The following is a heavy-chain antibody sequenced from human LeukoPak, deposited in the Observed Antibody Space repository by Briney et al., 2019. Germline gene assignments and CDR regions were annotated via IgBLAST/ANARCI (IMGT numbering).Heavy chain of an antibody. J-gene: IGHJ4*02. CDR1: GFTFSSYG. CDR2: IRYDGTNK. V-gene: IGHV3-30*02. Sequence: PGGSLRLSCAASGFTFSSYGMHWVRQAPGKGLEWVAFIRYDGTNKYYADSVKGRFTISRDNSKYTLYLQMNSLRAEDTAVYYCAKDRTNSRFGELLSPVDYWGQGTLVTVSS. D-gene: IGHD3-10*01. CDR3: AKDRTNSRFGELLSPVDY.